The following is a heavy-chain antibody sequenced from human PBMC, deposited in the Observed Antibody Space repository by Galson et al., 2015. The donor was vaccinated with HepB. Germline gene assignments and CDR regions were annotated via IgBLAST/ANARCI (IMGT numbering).Heavy chain of an antibody. V-gene: IGHV1-2*04. CDR1: GYTFTGYY. Sequence: SVKVSCKASGYTFTGYYMHWVRQAPGRGLEWMGWINPNSGGTNYAQKFQGWVTMTRDTSISTAYMELSRLRSDDTAVYYCARSERGESYDYVWGRRYGMDVWGQGTTVTVSS. J-gene: IGHJ6*02. D-gene: IGHD3-16*01. CDR2: INPNSGGT. CDR3: ARSERGESYDYVWGRRYGMDV.